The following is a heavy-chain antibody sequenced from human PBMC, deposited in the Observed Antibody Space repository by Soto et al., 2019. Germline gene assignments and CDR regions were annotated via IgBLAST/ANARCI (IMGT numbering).Heavy chain of an antibody. D-gene: IGHD3-10*01. CDR3: AREDGWGRFGELRTNYYSYYGMDV. CDR1: GYTFTSYG. V-gene: IGHV1-18*01. Sequence: ASVKVSCKASGYTFTSYGISWVRQAPGQGLEWMGWISAYNGNTNYAQKLQGRVTMTTDTSTSTAYMELRSLRSDDTAVYYCAREDGWGRFGELRTNYYSYYGMDVWGQGTTVTVSS. J-gene: IGHJ6*02. CDR2: ISAYNGNT.